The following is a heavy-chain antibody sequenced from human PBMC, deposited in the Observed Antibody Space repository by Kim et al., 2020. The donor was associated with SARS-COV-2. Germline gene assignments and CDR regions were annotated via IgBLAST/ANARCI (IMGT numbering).Heavy chain of an antibody. J-gene: IGHJ4*02. CDR2: ISSSSSYI. CDR3: ARDSALQYYDSSGPPFDY. CDR1: GFTFSSYS. V-gene: IGHV3-21*01. Sequence: GGSLRLSCAASGFTFSSYSMNWVRQAPGKGLEWVSSISSSSSYIYYADSVKCRFTISRDNAKNSLYLQMNSLRAEDTAVYYCARDSALQYYDSSGPPFDYWGQGTLVTVSS. D-gene: IGHD3-22*01.